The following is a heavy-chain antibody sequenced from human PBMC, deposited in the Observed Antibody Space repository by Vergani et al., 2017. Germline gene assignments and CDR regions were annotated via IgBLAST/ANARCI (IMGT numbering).Heavy chain of an antibody. CDR3: AGEVPCTTTRCVYFDY. Sequence: QVQLQESGPGLVKPSETLSLTCTVSGGSISSYYWSWIRQPPWKGLEWIGYIYYSGSTNYNPSLKSRVTISVDTSKNQFSLKLSSVTAADTAVYYCAGEVPCTTTRCVYFDYWGQGTLVTVSS. J-gene: IGHJ4*02. CDR1: GGSISSYY. D-gene: IGHD2/OR15-2a*01. V-gene: IGHV4-59*01. CDR2: IYYSGST.